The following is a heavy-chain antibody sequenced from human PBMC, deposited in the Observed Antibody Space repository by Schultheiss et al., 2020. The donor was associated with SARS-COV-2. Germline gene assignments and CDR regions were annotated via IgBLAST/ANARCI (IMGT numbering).Heavy chain of an antibody. D-gene: IGHD6-19*01. CDR1: GGSISSGGYY. V-gene: IGHV4-31*03. J-gene: IGHJ5*02. CDR3: ARVSTTLYSSGWYGGWFDP. CDR2: IYYSGST. Sequence: SETLSLTCTVSGGSISSGGYYWSWIRQHPGKGLEWIGYIYYSGSTYYNPSLKSRVTISVDTSKNQFSLKLSSVTAADTAVYYCARVSTTLYSSGWYGGWFDPWGQGTLVTVSS.